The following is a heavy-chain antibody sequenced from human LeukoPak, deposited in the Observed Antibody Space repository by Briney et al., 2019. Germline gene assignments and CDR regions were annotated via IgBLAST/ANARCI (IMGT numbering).Heavy chain of an antibody. D-gene: IGHD3-16*01. CDR3: ARYGGSELPPLDAFDI. CDR1: GFTFNSYS. Sequence: GGSLRLSCAASGFTFNSYSMNWFRQAPGKGLEWVSSISSSSRFIYYADSVKGRFTISRDNAKNSLYLQMTSLRAADTAVYYCARYGGSELPPLDAFDIWGQGTMVTVSS. J-gene: IGHJ3*02. V-gene: IGHV3-21*01. CDR2: ISSSSRFI.